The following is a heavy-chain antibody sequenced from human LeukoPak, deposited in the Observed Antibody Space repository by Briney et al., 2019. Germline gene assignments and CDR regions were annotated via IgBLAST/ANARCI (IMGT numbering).Heavy chain of an antibody. CDR2: IDSDGYST. D-gene: IGHD6-19*01. J-gene: IGHJ5*02. CDR1: GFTFSSYW. CDR3: ARAAAETGAFRDNWFDP. Sequence: TGGSLRLSCAASGFTFSSYWMSWVRQAPGKGLVWFSRIDSDGYSTAYADSVKGRFTISRDNAKNTLYLQMNSLRAEDTAVYYCARAAAETGAFRDNWFDPWGQGTLVTVSS. V-gene: IGHV3-74*01.